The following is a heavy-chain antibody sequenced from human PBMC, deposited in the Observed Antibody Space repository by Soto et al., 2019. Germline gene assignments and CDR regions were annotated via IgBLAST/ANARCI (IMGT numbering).Heavy chain of an antibody. CDR3: ARQRVGAIAARIYYYYGMDV. D-gene: IGHD6-6*01. Sequence: PGESLKISCKGSGYSFTSYWIGWVRQMPGKGLEWMGIIYPGDSDTRYSPSFRGQVTISADKSISTAYLQWSSLKASDTAMYYCARQRVGAIAARIYYYYGMDVWGQGTTVTVSS. CDR1: GYSFTSYW. J-gene: IGHJ6*02. CDR2: IYPGDSDT. V-gene: IGHV5-51*01.